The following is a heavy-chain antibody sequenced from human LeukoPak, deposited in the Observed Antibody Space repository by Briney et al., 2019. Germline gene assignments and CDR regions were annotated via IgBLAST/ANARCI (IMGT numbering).Heavy chain of an antibody. CDR1: GFPFGSGE. CDR3: VRQRMGVGGLDY. CDR2: ISGGGSSL. Sequence: PGGSLRLSCAASGFPFGSGEMTRLRQAPGKGLEWVSYISGGGSSLCYVDSVRGRFTVSRDNAKNSLYLQINGLRVEDTAVYYCVRQRMGVGGLDYWGRGTLVTVSS. V-gene: IGHV3-48*03. J-gene: IGHJ4*02. D-gene: IGHD3-3*01.